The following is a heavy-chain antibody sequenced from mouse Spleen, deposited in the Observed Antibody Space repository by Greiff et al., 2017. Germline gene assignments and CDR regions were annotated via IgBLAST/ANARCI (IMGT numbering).Heavy chain of an antibody. V-gene: IGHV5-9-3*01. CDR2: ISSGGSYT. CDR1: GFTFSSYA. J-gene: IGHJ3*01. Sequence: EVQVVESGGGLVKPGGSLKLSCAASGFTFSSYAMSWVRQTPEKRLEWVATISSGGSYTYYPDSVKGRFTISRDNAKNTLYLQMSSLRSEDTAMYYCARLEGFAYWGQGTLVTVSA. CDR3: ARLEGFAY.